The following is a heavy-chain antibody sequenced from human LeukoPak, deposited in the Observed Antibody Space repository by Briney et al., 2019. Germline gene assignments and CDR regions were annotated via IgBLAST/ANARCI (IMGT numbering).Heavy chain of an antibody. J-gene: IGHJ6*03. CDR2: INPNSGGT. CDR3: AAQCNDDFCYKRDYMDV. Sequence: ASVKVSCKTSKNMFTGYFMHWVRQAPGQGLEWIGWINPNSGGTLFARRFQGRVTMTRDTSIGATYMELGRLTSDDTALYYCAAQCNDDFCYKRDYMDVWGKGTMVIVSS. D-gene: IGHD2-2*02. V-gene: IGHV1-2*02. CDR1: KNMFTGYF.